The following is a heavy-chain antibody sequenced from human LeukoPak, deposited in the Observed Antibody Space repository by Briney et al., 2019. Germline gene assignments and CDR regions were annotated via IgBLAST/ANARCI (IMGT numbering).Heavy chain of an antibody. D-gene: IGHD3-22*01. CDR2: ISYDGSNK. J-gene: IGHJ4*02. CDR1: GFTFSSYA. Sequence: PGGSLRLSCAASGFTFSSYAMHWVRQAPGKGLEWVAVISYDGSNKYYADSVKGRFTTSRDNSKNTLYLQMNSLRAEDTAVYYCARDRWGSGYYYSLDYWGQGTLVTVSS. V-gene: IGHV3-30*04. CDR3: ARDRWGSGYYYSLDY.